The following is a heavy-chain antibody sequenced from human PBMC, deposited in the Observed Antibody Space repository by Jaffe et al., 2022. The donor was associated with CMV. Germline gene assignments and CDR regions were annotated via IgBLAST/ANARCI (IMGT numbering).Heavy chain of an antibody. CDR2: IKQDGSEK. CDR3: ARDSYSSSWYSNYYYYMDV. CDR1: GFTFSSYW. J-gene: IGHJ6*03. V-gene: IGHV3-7*03. D-gene: IGHD6-13*01. Sequence: EVQLVESGGGLVQPGGSLRLSCAASGFTFSSYWMSWVRQAPGKGLEWVANIKQDGSEKYYVDSVKGRFTISRDNAKNSLYLQMNSLRAEDTAVYYCARDSYSSSWYSNYYYYMDVWGKGTTVTVSS.